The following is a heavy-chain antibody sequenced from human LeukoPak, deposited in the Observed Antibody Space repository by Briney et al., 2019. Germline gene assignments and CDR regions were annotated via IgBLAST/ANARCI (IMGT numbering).Heavy chain of an antibody. J-gene: IGHJ4*02. CDR1: GYTLTELS. CDR2: FDPEDGET. D-gene: IGHD6-13*01. Sequence: ASVKVSCKVSGYTLTELSMHWVRQAPGKGLEWMGGFDPEDGETIYAQKFQGRVTMTEDTSTDTAYMELSSLRSEDTAVYYCATAKATAAAGENFDYWGQGTLVTVSP. V-gene: IGHV1-24*01. CDR3: ATAKATAAAGENFDY.